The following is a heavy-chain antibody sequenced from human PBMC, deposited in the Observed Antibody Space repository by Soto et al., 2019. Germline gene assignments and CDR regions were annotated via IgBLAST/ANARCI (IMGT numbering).Heavy chain of an antibody. CDR2: ISYDGSNK. Sequence: QVQLVESGGGVVQPGRSLRLSCAASGFTFSSYAMHWVRQAPGKGLEWVAVISYDGSNKYYADSVKGRFTISRDNSKNTLYLQMNSLRAEDTAVYYCAREESGTTPPGYSYYYGMDVWGQGTTVTVSS. CDR3: AREESGTTPPGYSYYYGMDV. V-gene: IGHV3-30-3*01. J-gene: IGHJ6*02. CDR1: GFTFSSYA. D-gene: IGHD1-7*01.